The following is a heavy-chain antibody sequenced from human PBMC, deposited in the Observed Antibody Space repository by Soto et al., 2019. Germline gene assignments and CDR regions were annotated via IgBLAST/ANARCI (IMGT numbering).Heavy chain of an antibody. CDR1: GGSISSGAYY. CDR3: ARSDSSGKTRYYFDY. D-gene: IGHD3-22*01. V-gene: IGHV4-31*03. J-gene: IGHJ4*02. Sequence: SETLSLTCTVSGGSISSGAYYWSWIRQLPGKGLEWIGYIYYTESTNYSPSLKSRVTISVDTSESQFSLKLSSVTVADTAVYYCARSDSSGKTRYYFDYWGQGTLVTVSS. CDR2: IYYTEST.